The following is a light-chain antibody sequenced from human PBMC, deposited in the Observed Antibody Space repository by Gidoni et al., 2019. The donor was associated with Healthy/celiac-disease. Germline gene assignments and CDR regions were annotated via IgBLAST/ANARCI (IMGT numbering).Light chain of an antibody. J-gene: IGKJ2*01. V-gene: IGKV1-12*01. CDR1: QGISSC. CDR3: QQANSFPPDT. CDR2: AAS. Sequence: DIQMTPSQSSVSASVGDRVTITCRASQGISSCLAWYQQKPGKAPKLLIYAASSLQSGVPSRFSGSGSGTDFTLTISSLHPEDFATYYCQQANSFPPDTFGQGTKLEIK.